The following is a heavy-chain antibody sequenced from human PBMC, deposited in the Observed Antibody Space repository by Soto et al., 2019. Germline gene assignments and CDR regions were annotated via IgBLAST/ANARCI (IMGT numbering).Heavy chain of an antibody. CDR1: GGSISSSSYY. D-gene: IGHD3-22*01. V-gene: IGHV4-39*01. CDR3: ARIRRNLLGITMIVVVMDRYYFDY. J-gene: IGHJ4*02. Sequence: PSETLSLTCTVSGGSISSSSYYWGWIRQPPGKGLEWIGSIYYSGSTYYNPSLKSRVTISVDTSKNQFSLKLSSVTAADTAVYYCARIRRNLLGITMIVVVMDRYYFDYWGQGTLVTVS. CDR2: IYYSGST.